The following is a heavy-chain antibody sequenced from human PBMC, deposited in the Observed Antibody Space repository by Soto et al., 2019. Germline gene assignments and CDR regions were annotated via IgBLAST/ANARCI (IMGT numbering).Heavy chain of an antibody. V-gene: IGHV1-69*13. J-gene: IGHJ6*02. Sequence: SVKVSCKASGGTFSSYAISWVRQAPGQGLEWMGGIIPIFGTANYAQKFQGRVTITADESTSTAYMELSSLRSEDTAVYYCARALVEMATDEGMDVWGQGTTVTVSS. CDR3: ARALVEMATDEGMDV. CDR1: GGTFSSYA. CDR2: IIPIFGTA. D-gene: IGHD5-12*01.